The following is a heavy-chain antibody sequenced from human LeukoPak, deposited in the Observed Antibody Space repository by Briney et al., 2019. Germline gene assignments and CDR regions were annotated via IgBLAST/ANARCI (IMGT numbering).Heavy chain of an antibody. Sequence: GDPLKISCKGPGYSFISYWIGWVRQTPGKGLEWMGVIYPGASDTRYSPSFQGQVTISADKSISTAYLQWSSLKASDTAIYYCARGGLSGWYYWFDPWGQGTPVTVSS. D-gene: IGHD6-19*01. CDR1: GYSFISYW. CDR2: IYPGASDT. J-gene: IGHJ5*02. V-gene: IGHV5-51*01. CDR3: ARGGLSGWYYWFDP.